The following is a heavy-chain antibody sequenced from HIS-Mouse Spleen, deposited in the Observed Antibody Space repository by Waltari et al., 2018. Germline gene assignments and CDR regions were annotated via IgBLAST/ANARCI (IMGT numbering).Heavy chain of an antibody. CDR1: GYSISRGFY. V-gene: IGHV4-38-2*02. CDR3: ARDPGYSSSSNAFDI. D-gene: IGHD6-6*01. CDR2: IYHSGST. Sequence: QVQLQESGPGLVKPSETLSLTCTVSGYSISRGFYWCWLRQPPGKGLEWIGSIYHSGSTYYNPSLKSRVTISVDTSKNQFSLKLSSVTAADTAVYYCARDPGYSSSSNAFDIWGQGTMVTVSS. J-gene: IGHJ3*02.